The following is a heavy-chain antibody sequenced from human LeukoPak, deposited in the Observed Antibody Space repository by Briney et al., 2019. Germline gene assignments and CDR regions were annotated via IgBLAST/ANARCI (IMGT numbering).Heavy chain of an antibody. J-gene: IGHJ6*03. V-gene: IGHV4-39*01. CDR2: IYFSGNT. CDR1: GGSIRSNSYY. CDR3: ATGSSRYYYYMDV. Sequence: PSETLSLTCTASGGSIRSNSYYWGWIRQPPGKGLEWIGSIYFSGNTYYNPSLKSRVTMSVDTSKNQFSLKLSSVTAADTAVYYCATGSSRYYYYMDVWGKGTTVTVSS. D-gene: IGHD3-10*01.